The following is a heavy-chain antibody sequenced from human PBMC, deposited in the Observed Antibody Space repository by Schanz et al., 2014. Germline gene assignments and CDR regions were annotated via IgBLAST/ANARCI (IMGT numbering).Heavy chain of an antibody. Sequence: QSGAEVKRPGASVQVSCKASGYTFSTYDINWVRQAAGQGPEWMGWMNPDSGNTGYARKLQGRVNMTRKTRISTADRELSSLTSEDTDVYYGARGLPFHGDSGNWLDPWGQGTLVNVSP. CDR1: GYTFSTYD. J-gene: IGHJ5*02. CDR3: ARGLPFHGDSGNWLDP. V-gene: IGHV1-8*01. D-gene: IGHD4-17*01. CDR2: MNPDSGNT.